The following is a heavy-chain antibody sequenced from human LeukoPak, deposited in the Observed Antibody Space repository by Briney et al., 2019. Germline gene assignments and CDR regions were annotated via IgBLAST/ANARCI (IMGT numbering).Heavy chain of an antibody. V-gene: IGHV5-51*01. CDR1: GSSFTSYW. Sequence: GEPLKISCKGSGSSFTSYWIGWVRQLPGKGLEWMGIIYPGDSATRNSPSFQGQVTSSADKSISPAYLQWSSLKAAGTAMCYGARGGDYYYGSGSYLDYWGQGTLVTVSS. CDR2: IYPGDSAT. CDR3: ARGGDYYYGSGSYLDY. J-gene: IGHJ4*02. D-gene: IGHD3-10*01.